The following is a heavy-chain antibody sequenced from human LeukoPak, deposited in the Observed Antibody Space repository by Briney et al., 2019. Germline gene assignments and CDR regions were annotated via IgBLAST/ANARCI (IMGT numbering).Heavy chain of an antibody. V-gene: IGHV4-59*08. CDR2: IYYSGST. Sequence: PSETLSLTCTVSGGSISSYYWSWIRQPPGKGLEWIGFIYYSGSTNYNPSLKSRVTISVDTSKNQFSLKLSSVTAADTAVYYCARHRLAYIDGPFDYWGQGTLVTVSS. D-gene: IGHD5-18*01. CDR3: ARHRLAYIDGPFDY. CDR1: GGSISSYY. J-gene: IGHJ4*02.